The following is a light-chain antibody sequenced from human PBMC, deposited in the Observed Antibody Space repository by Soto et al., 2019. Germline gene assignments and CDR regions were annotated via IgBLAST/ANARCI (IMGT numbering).Light chain of an antibody. J-gene: IGKJ1*01. Sequence: EIVLTQSPATLSLTTGERATLSCRASQSIGYYLAWYQEKPGQAPRLLIYDASIRATGIPARFSGSWSGTDFTLTINGLEPEDSAVYYCQQRGNWPPTWTFGQGTKVDIK. CDR3: QQRGNWPPTWT. CDR2: DAS. V-gene: IGKV3-11*01. CDR1: QSIGYY.